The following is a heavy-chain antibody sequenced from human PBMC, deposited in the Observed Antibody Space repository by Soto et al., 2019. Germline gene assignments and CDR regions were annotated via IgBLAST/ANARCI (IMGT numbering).Heavy chain of an antibody. D-gene: IGHD2-2*01. CDR3: GREDLGYCSSTSCYDLDY. V-gene: IGHV1-3*01. Sequence: SVNGSYKASGYTFTSYSMHWVRQAPGQRLEWMGWINAGNGNTKYSQKFQGRVTITRDTSASTAYMELSSLRSEDTAVYYCGREDLGYCSSTSCYDLDYWGQGTLVTVSS. CDR2: INAGNGNT. J-gene: IGHJ4*02. CDR1: GYTFTSYS.